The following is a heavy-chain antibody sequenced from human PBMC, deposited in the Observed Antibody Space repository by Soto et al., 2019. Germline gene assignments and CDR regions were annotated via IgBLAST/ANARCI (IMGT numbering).Heavy chain of an antibody. Sequence: GGSLRLSCAASGFTFSSYAMSWVRQPPGKGLEWVSAISGSGVSTYYADSVKGRFTISRDNSKNTLYLQMNSLRAEDTAVYYCAKCTVWDSYNLAWNFDYWGQGTLVTVSS. D-gene: IGHD1-26*01. V-gene: IGHV3-23*01. J-gene: IGHJ4*02. CDR2: ISGSGVST. CDR1: GFTFSSYA. CDR3: AKCTVWDSYNLAWNFDY.